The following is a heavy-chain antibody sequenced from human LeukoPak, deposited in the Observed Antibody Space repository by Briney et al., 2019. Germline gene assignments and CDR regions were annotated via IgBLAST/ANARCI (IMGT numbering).Heavy chain of an antibody. CDR1: GITFSGYS. V-gene: IGHV3-48*02. Sequence: GGSLRLSCVVSGITFSGYSMIWVRQAPGKGLEWLTFMTTSGNTIFYAESVKDRFTISRDNAKKSLYLQMNSLRDEDTAVYYCARVGGATAVTMYFEYWGQGTLVTVSS. J-gene: IGHJ4*02. CDR2: MTTSGNTI. D-gene: IGHD1-26*01. CDR3: ARVGGATAVTMYFEY.